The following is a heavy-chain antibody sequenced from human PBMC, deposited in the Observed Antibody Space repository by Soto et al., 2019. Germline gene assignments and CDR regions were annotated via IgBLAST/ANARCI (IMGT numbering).Heavy chain of an antibody. J-gene: IGHJ4*02. D-gene: IGHD1-26*01. CDR1: GGSFSCYY. CDR2: INHSGST. Sequence: SETLSLTCAVYGGSFSCYYWSWIRQPPGKGLEWIGEINHSGSTNYNPSLKSRVTISVDTSKNQFSLKLSSVTAADTAVYYCARRYGSAIDFWGQGTLVTVSS. CDR3: ARRYGSAIDF. V-gene: IGHV4-34*01.